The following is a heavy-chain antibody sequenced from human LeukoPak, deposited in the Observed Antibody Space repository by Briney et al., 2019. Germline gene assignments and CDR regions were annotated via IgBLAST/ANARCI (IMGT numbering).Heavy chain of an antibody. D-gene: IGHD3-10*01. Sequence: PGGSLRLSCAASGFTFDDYAMHWVRQAPGKGLEWVSGISWNSGSIGYADSVKGRFTISRDNAKNSLYLQMNSLRAEDTALYYCARVYDYGFDWGQGTLVTVSS. CDR3: ARVYDYGFD. CDR2: ISWNSGSI. CDR1: GFTFDDYA. V-gene: IGHV3-9*01. J-gene: IGHJ4*02.